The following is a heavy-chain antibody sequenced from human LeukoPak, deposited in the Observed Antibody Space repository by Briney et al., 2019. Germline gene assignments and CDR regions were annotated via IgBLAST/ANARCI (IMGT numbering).Heavy chain of an antibody. CDR3: AREDYYDSSGYLY. CDR2: IYYSGST. J-gene: IGHJ4*02. D-gene: IGHD3-22*01. CDR1: GGSISSGGYY. Sequence: PSETLSLTCTVSGGSISSGGYYWSWIRQHPGKGLEWIGYIYYSGSTYYNPSLKSRVTISVDTSKNQFSLKLSSVTAADTAVYYCAREDYYDSSGYLYWGQGTLVTVFS. V-gene: IGHV4-31*03.